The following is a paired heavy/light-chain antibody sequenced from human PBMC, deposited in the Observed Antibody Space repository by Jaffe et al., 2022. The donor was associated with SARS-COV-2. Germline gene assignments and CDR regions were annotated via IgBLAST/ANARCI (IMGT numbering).Heavy chain of an antibody. CDR2: IIPIFGTA. V-gene: IGHV1-69*06. CDR3: ARVPTGYYDSSGYYQHYFYYMDV. D-gene: IGHD3-22*01. CDR1: GGTFSNYA. J-gene: IGHJ6*03. Sequence: QVQLVQSGAEVKKPGSSVKVSCKVSGGTFSNYAIAWVRQAPGQGLEWMGGIIPIFGTANYAQKFQGRVTITADKSTSTAYMELSGLRSEDTAVYYCARVPTGYYDSSGYYQHYFYYMDVWGKGTTVTVSS.
Light chain of an antibody. CDR1: ALPKQY. Sequence: SYELTQPPSVSVSPGQTARITCSGDALPKQYAHWYQQKPGQAPVLVVFKDSERPSGIPERFSGSSSETTVTLTISGAQAEDEADYYCQSGDSSGTYVIIGGGTKLTVL. CDR2: KDS. CDR3: QSGDSSGTYVI. V-gene: IGLV3-25*03. J-gene: IGLJ2*01.